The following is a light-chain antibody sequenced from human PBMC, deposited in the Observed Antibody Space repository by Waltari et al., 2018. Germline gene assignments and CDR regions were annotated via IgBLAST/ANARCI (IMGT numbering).Light chain of an antibody. CDR3: SSYRSSSPYV. Sequence: QSALTQPASVSGSPGQSITISCTGTSSDVGGYNYVSWYQQYPGKAPKLMIYDVSYRPSGVTNRFSGSKCGNTASLTISGLQAEDEADYYCSSYRSSSPYVFGTGTKVTVL. J-gene: IGLJ1*01. V-gene: IGLV2-14*03. CDR1: SSDVGGYNY. CDR2: DVS.